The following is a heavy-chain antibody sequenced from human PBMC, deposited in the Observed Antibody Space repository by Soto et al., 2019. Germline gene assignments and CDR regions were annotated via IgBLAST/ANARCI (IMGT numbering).Heavy chain of an antibody. CDR3: ARDLDWAFDS. CDR2: ISGGGRPI. Sequence: EVQLVESGGGSVQPGGSLRLSCAASGFTFSTFSMNWVRQAPGRGLEWISYISGGGRPISYADSVKGRFTISRDNAKNSLYLQMDSLTDEDTAVYYSARDLDWAFDSWGQGTMVTVSS. D-gene: IGHD3-9*01. V-gene: IGHV3-48*02. CDR1: GFTFSTFS. J-gene: IGHJ4*02.